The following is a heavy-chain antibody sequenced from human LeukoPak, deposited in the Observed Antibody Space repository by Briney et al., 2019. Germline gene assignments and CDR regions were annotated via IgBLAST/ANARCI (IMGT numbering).Heavy chain of an antibody. CDR2: IDSDGSRT. J-gene: IGHJ6*02. Sequence: GVLRLSCAASGFTFSSYSMNWVRQAPGKGLEWVSRIDSDGSRTKYADSVKGRFTISRDNAKNTLYLQMNSLRAEDTAVYYCARDMYYYNSSAFYHYYYGMDVWGQGTTVTVSS. D-gene: IGHD3-22*01. V-gene: IGHV3-74*01. CDR1: GFTFSSYS. CDR3: ARDMYYYNSSAFYHYYYGMDV.